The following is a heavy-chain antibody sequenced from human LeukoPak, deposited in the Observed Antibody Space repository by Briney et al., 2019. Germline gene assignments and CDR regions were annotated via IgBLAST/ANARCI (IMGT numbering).Heavy chain of an antibody. CDR1: GFTFSTYA. Sequence: GGSLRLSCPASGFTFSTYAITWVRQGPGKGLEWVSAIRPDGDRTYYANSVRGRFTISRDNSKDTVYLQINGLRVEDTAVYYCAREQSGTRGWYTVDYWGQGTLVTVSS. V-gene: IGHV3-23*01. CDR2: IRPDGDRT. D-gene: IGHD6-19*01. J-gene: IGHJ4*02. CDR3: AREQSGTRGWYTVDY.